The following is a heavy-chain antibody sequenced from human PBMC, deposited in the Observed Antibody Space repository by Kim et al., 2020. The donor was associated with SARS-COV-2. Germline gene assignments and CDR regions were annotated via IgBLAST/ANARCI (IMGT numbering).Heavy chain of an antibody. CDR1: GGSIISGGYY. J-gene: IGHJ3*02. Sequence: SETLSLTCTVSGGSIISGGYYWSWIRQHPGKGLEWIGYIYYSGSTYYNPSLKSRVTLSVDTSKNQFSLKLSSVTAADTAVYYCARDLRYYAAFDIWGQGTMVTVSS. CDR3: ARDLRYYAAFDI. D-gene: IGHD3-10*01. CDR2: IYYSGST. V-gene: IGHV4-31*03.